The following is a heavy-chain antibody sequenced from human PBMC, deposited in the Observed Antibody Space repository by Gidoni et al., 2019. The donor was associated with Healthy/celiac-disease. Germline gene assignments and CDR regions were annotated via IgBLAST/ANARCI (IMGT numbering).Heavy chain of an antibody. J-gene: IGHJ6*02. CDR1: GFTFSSYA. Sequence: EVQLLESGGGLVQPGGSLRLSCAASGFTFSSYAMSWVRQAPGKGLEWVSAISGSGGSTYYADSVKGRFTISRDNSKNTLYLQMNSLRAEDTAVYYCAKDVAAGPVDYYYGMDVWGQGTTVTVSS. V-gene: IGHV3-23*01. D-gene: IGHD6-13*01. CDR3: AKDVAAGPVDYYYGMDV. CDR2: ISGSGGST.